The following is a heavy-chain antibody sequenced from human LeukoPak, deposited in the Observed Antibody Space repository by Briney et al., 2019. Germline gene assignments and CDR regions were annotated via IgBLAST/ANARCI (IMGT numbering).Heavy chain of an antibody. V-gene: IGHV3-23*01. CDR1: GFTFSSCV. CDR3: ARNGNGYNPRYYFDY. CDR2: ISGSGGST. D-gene: IGHD5-24*01. J-gene: IGHJ4*02. Sequence: PGGSLRLSCAASGFTFSSCVMSWVRQAPGKGLEWVSAISGSGGSTYYADSVKGRFTISRDNAKNSLYLQMNSLRAEDTAVYYCARNGNGYNPRYYFDYWGQGTLVTVSS.